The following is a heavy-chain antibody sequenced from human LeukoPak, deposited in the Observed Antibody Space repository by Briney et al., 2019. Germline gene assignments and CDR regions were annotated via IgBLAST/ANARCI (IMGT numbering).Heavy chain of an antibody. D-gene: IGHD3-10*01. V-gene: IGHV4-34*01. CDR2: INHSGST. J-gene: IGHJ6*02. Sequence: SETLSLTCAVYGGPFSGYYWSWIRQPPGKGLEWIGEINHSGSTNYNPSLKSRVTISVDTSKNQFSLKLSSVTAADTAVYYCASGHYGSGSMDVWGQGTTVTVSS. CDR3: ASGHYGSGSMDV. CDR1: GGPFSGYY.